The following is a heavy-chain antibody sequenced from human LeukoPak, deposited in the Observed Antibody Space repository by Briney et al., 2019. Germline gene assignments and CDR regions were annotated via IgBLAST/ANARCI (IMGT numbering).Heavy chain of an antibody. CDR3: AREGFWGSSSSPLNWFDP. CDR2: VNPNSGGT. Sequence: ASVKVSCKASGYTFTGYYMHWVRQAPGQGLEWMGWVNPNSGGTNYAQKFQGRVTMTRDTSISTAYMELSRLRSDDTAVYYCAREGFWGSSSSPLNWFDPWGQGTLVTVSS. V-gene: IGHV1-2*02. D-gene: IGHD6-6*01. J-gene: IGHJ5*02. CDR1: GYTFTGYY.